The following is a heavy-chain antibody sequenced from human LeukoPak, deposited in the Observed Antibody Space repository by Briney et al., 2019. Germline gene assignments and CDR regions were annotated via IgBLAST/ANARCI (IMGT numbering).Heavy chain of an antibody. Sequence: PRESLKISCKGSGYRFTNYWIGWVRQMPGKGLEWMGIIYPDDSNTRYSPSFQGQVTISADKSISTAYLQWSSLKASDTAMYYCARHLSSNWYNEKAFDYWGQGTLVTVSS. V-gene: IGHV5-51*01. J-gene: IGHJ4*02. D-gene: IGHD6-13*01. CDR3: ARHLSSNWYNEKAFDY. CDR2: IYPDDSNT. CDR1: GYRFTNYW.